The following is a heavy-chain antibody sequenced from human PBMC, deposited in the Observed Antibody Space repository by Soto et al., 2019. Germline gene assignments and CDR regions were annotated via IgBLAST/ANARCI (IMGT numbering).Heavy chain of an antibody. CDR2: ISAYNGNT. J-gene: IGHJ4*02. V-gene: IGHV1-18*01. CDR1: GYTFTNFG. CDR3: ARGVTPIDY. D-gene: IGHD2-21*02. Sequence: QVHLVQSGAEVKKPGASVKVSCTASGYTFTNFGISWVRQAPGQGLAWMGWISAYNGNTNYAQKFQGRVTMTTDTSTRQASMELRSLRSDDTAVYYCARGVTPIDYWGQGTLVTGSS.